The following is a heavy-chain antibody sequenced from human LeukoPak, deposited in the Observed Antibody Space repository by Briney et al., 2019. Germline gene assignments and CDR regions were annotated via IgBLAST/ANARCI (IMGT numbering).Heavy chain of an antibody. CDR1: GYTFTSYG. J-gene: IGHJ4*02. D-gene: IGHD3-22*01. V-gene: IGHV1-18*01. CDR2: ISAYNGNT. Sequence: ASVKVSCKASGYTFTSYGISWVRQAPGQGLEWMGWISAYNGNTNYAQKLQGRVTMTTDASTSTAYMELRSLRSDDTAVYYCARARSYYDSSVLGYWGQGTLVTVSS. CDR3: ARARSYYDSSVLGY.